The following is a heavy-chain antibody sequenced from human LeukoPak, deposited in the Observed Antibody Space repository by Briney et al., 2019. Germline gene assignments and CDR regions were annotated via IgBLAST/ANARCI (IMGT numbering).Heavy chain of an antibody. J-gene: IGHJ6*03. V-gene: IGHV4-61*02. D-gene: IGHD6-19*01. CDR1: GGSISSGTYL. CDR3: AGAVAGTSSGSMDV. CDR2: IHISGST. Sequence: SETLSLTCTVSGGSISSGTYLWSWIRQPAGKGLEWIGRIHISGSTNYNPSLKSRVTISLDRSKNQFSLNLSSVTAADTAVYYCAGAVAGTSSGSMDVWGKGTTVTISS.